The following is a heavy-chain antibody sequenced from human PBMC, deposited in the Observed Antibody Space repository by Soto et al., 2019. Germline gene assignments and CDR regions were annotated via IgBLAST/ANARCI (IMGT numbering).Heavy chain of an antibody. Sequence: ASVEVSCKASGGTFSTYGMTWVRQASGQGLEWMGGIIPIFGTIKFAQKFQGRLTITPDESTSTVYMELSSLTSEDTAVYYCASRKRVDALDVWGQGTMVTV. D-gene: IGHD6-6*01. J-gene: IGHJ3*01. CDR1: GGTFSTYG. CDR2: IIPIFGTI. CDR3: ASRKRVDALDV. V-gene: IGHV1-69*13.